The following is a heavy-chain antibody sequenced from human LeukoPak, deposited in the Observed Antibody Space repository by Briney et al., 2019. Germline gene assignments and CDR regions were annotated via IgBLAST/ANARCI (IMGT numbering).Heavy chain of an antibody. CDR3: ARDLGPSQYYYDSSGYYAFDI. J-gene: IGHJ3*02. CDR1: GYTFTSYY. V-gene: IGHV1-46*01. D-gene: IGHD3-22*01. CDR2: INPSGGST. Sequence: GASVKVSCKASGYTFTSYYKHWVRQAPGQGLEWMGIINPSGGSTSYAQKFQGRVTMTRDTSTSTVYMELSSLRSEDTAVYYCARDLGPSQYYYDSSGYYAFDIWGQGTMVTVSS.